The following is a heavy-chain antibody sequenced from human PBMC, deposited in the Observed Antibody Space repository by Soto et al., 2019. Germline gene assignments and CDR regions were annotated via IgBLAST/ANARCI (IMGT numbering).Heavy chain of an antibody. J-gene: IGHJ4*02. CDR3: ALVGGIAAAGTLQGRGDY. CDR2: IIPIFGTA. Sequence: QVQLVQSGAEVKKPGSSVKVSCKASGGTFSSYAISWVRQAPGQGLEWMGGIIPIFGTANYAQKFQGRVTITADETTRTAYMELSSLRSEDTAVYYCALVGGIAAAGTLQGRGDYWGQGTLVNVSS. V-gene: IGHV1-69*12. CDR1: GGTFSSYA. D-gene: IGHD6-13*01.